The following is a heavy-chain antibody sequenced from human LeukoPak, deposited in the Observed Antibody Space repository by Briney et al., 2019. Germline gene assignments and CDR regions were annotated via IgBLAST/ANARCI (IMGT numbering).Heavy chain of an antibody. CDR3: ARLNEGYCSGGSCYRGLFDY. V-gene: IGHV5-51*01. Sequence: GASLQISCKGSGYSFTSYWIGWVRQLPGKGLEWMGIIYPGDSDTRYSPSFQGQVTISADKSISTAYLQWSSLKASDTAMYYCARLNEGYCSGGSCYRGLFDYWGQGTLVTVSS. D-gene: IGHD2-15*01. J-gene: IGHJ4*02. CDR2: IYPGDSDT. CDR1: GYSFTSYW.